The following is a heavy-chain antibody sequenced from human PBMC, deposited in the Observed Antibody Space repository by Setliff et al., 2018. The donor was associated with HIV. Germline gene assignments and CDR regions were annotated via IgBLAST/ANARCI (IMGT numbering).Heavy chain of an antibody. D-gene: IGHD5-18*01. CDR1: GGTFSSYA. CDR2: IIPILGIA. Sequence: SVKVSCKASGGTFSSYAISWVRQAPGQGLEWMGGIIPILGIANYAQKSQGRVTITADKSTSTAYMELSSLRSEDTAVYYCARSRRIQLWLPLNYWGQGTLVTVSS. J-gene: IGHJ4*02. V-gene: IGHV1-69*10. CDR3: ARSRRIQLWLPLNY.